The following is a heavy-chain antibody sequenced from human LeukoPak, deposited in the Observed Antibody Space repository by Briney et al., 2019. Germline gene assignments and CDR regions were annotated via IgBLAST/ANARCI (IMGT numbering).Heavy chain of an antibody. Sequence: PGGSLRLSCATSGFPFRAYGIHGVRQAAGKGLEWAAFIRYDGTSKYYIDSVKGRFSISRDTSMNTVSLQMNSLRDEDTAVYYCAKEDKGYSSGFDAFDTWGQGTMVTVSA. CDR3: AKEDKGYSSGFDAFDT. CDR1: GFPFRAYG. V-gene: IGHV3-30*02. CDR2: IRYDGTSK. D-gene: IGHD5-18*01. J-gene: IGHJ3*02.